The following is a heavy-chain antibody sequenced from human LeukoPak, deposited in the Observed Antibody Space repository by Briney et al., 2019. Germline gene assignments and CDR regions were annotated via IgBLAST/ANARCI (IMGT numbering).Heavy chain of an antibody. J-gene: IGHJ4*02. CDR2: IYHSGST. V-gene: IGHV4-38-2*02. D-gene: IGHD1-7*01. CDR1: GYSISSGYY. Sequence: PSETLSLTCTVSGYSISSGYYWGWIRQPPGKGLEWIGSIYHSGSTYYNPSLKSRVTISVDTSKNQFSLKLSSVTAADTAVYYWGRSWNYGHPSDGGQETRVTVSS. CDR3: GRSWNYGHPSD.